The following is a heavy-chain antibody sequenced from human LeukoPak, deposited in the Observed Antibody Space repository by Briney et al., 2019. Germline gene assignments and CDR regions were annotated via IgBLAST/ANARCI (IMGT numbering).Heavy chain of an antibody. CDR1: LGTFSSYA. CDR3: GSAWGGDCWSGYYSVAD. V-gene: IGHV1-69*06. CDR2: IIPIFATA. J-gene: IGHJ4*02. Sequence: GASVKVSCTASLGTFSSYAISCVRQAPGQEVEWMGGIIPIFATANYAQTFQGRVTITADKSTSTPYMELRSLRSEDTPVYYSGSAWGGDCWSGYYSVADWRQASLVT. D-gene: IGHD3-3*01.